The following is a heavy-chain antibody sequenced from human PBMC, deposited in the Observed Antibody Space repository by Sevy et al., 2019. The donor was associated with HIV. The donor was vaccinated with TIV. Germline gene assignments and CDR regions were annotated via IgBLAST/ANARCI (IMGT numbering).Heavy chain of an antibody. CDR1: GYTFTSYG. Sequence: ASVKVSCKASGYTFTSYGISWVRQAPGQGLEWMGWISAYNGNTNYAQKLQGRVTMTTDTSTSTAYMELRSLRSDDTAVYYCARVGSITRWPWGTSYYFDYWGQGTLVTVSS. CDR2: ISAYNGNT. D-gene: IGHD3-3*01. J-gene: IGHJ4*02. CDR3: ARVGSITRWPWGTSYYFDY. V-gene: IGHV1-18*01.